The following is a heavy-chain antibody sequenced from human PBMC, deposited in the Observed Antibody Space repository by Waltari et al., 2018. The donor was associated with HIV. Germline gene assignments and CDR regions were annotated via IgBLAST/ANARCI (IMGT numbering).Heavy chain of an antibody. J-gene: IGHJ4*01. CDR2: IAWIAETT. CDR3: AMGHYIAPRWEVPRSLDY. CDR1: GFRFDGYS. V-gene: IGHV3-20*04. Sequence: EERLVGYGGRVVRPGAFLRLSCVGSGFRFDGYSMSWVRKVRGKGLGWVAGIAWIAETTSYVDSVEGRFTISRDNAGNSLYLSLSDRRVEDAATYYCAMGHYIAPRWEVPRSLDYWRHGTLVTVSS. D-gene: IGHD1-26*01.